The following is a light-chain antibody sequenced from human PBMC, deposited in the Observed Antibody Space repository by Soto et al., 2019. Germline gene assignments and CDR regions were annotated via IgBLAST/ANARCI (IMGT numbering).Light chain of an antibody. V-gene: IGKV1-39*01. J-gene: IGKJ1*01. Sequence: DNQMTQSPSSLSASVGDRVTVTCRASQSISSYLNWYQQKPGKAPKLLIYAASSLQSGVPSRFSGSGSGTDFTLTISSLQPEDFATYYCQQSYSTPRPFGQGTKVDIK. CDR1: QSISSY. CDR2: AAS. CDR3: QQSYSTPRP.